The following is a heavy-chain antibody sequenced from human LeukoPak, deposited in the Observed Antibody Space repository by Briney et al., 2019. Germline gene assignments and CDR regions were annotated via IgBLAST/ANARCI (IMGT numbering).Heavy chain of an antibody. J-gene: IGHJ5*02. CDR1: GFTFSSYS. V-gene: IGHV3-21*01. CDR3: ARTYYYDSSGYREDWFDP. D-gene: IGHD3-22*01. Sequence: GGSLRLSCAASGFTFSSYSMNWVRQAPGKGLEWVSSISSSSSYIYYADSVKGRFTISRDNAKKSLYLQMNSLRAEDTAVYYCARTYYYDSSGYREDWFDPWAREPWSPSPQ. CDR2: ISSSSSYI.